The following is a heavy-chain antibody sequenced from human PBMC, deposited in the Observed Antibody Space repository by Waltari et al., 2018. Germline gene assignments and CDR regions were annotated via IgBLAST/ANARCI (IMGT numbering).Heavy chain of an antibody. D-gene: IGHD1-1*01. CDR2: MNPNGGNT. CDR3: ARGRGTLAYYYYGMDV. V-gene: IGHV1-8*01. CDR1: GYTFTSYD. Sequence: QVQLVQSGAEVKKPGASVKVSCKASGYTFTSYDINWVRQATGQGLEWRGWMNPNGGNTGYAQKFQGRVTMTRNTSISTAYMELSSLRSEDTAVYYCARGRGTLAYYYYGMDVWGQGTTVTVSS. J-gene: IGHJ6*02.